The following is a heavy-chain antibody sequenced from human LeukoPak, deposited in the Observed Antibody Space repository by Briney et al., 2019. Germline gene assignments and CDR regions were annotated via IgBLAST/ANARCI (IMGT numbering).Heavy chain of an antibody. J-gene: IGHJ4*02. Sequence: GGSLRLSCASSGLTFASDNMSCVRQAPGKGPESVSSIIYNGRATFYADSVKGRFTISRDNSQNTLYLQMDSLRAEDTALYYCAQQGISEEGSQHAYYFAYLGQGTLVTV. CDR3: AQQGISEEGSQHAYYFAY. CDR2: IIYNGRAT. D-gene: IGHD6-13*01. V-gene: IGHV3-23*01. CDR1: GLTFASDN.